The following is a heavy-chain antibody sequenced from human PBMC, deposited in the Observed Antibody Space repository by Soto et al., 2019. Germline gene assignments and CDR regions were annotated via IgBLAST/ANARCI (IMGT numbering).Heavy chain of an antibody. V-gene: IGHV4-30-4*01. CDR1: GGSISSGDYY. Sequence: PSETLSLTCTVSGGSISSGDYYWILIRQPPGKGLEWIGYIYYSGSTYYNPSLKSRVTISVDTSKNQFSLKLSSVTAADTAVYYCARDRGLMVFDYWGQGTLVTVSS. CDR3: ARDRGLMVFDY. CDR2: IYYSGST. D-gene: IGHD2-8*01. J-gene: IGHJ4*02.